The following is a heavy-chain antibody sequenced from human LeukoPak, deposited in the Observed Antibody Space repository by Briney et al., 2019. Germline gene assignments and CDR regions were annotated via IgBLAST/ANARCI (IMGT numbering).Heavy chain of an antibody. CDR3: AREFPVLPGI. Sequence: GGSLSLSCAVSGFTFSSYWMHWVRQAPGKGLVWDSRINSDGSSTNYADSVKGRFTISRDNAKNTLYLQMNSLRDEDTAVYYCAREFPVLPGIWGQGTMVTVSS. V-gene: IGHV3-74*01. CDR2: INSDGSST. J-gene: IGHJ3*02. CDR1: GFTFSSYW. D-gene: IGHD2-8*02.